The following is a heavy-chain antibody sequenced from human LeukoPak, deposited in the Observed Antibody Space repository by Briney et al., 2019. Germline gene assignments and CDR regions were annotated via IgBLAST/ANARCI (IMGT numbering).Heavy chain of an antibody. CDR2: IGAYNVNT. D-gene: IGHD6-6*01. V-gene: IGHV1-18*01. J-gene: IGHJ4*02. CDR3: ARDTGSSSPNDFDY. Sequence: ASVKVSCQASGYTFTSYGISWVRQAPGQGLEWMGWIGAYNVNTNYAQKLQGRVTMTTDTSTSTAYMELRSLRSDDTAVYYCARDTGSSSPNDFDYWGQGTLVTVSS. CDR1: GYTFTSYG.